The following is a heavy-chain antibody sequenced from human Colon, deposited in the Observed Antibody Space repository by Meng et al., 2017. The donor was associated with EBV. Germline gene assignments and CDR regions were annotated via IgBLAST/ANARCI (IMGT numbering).Heavy chain of an antibody. CDR3: ARRRGGSGRDC. J-gene: IGHJ4*02. CDR2: IYHSGST. Sequence: HLQLQDSGPGLVKPSETLSLTCTVSGGSISSNGYCWDWVRQPPGKGLEWIGAIYHSGSTSYNPSLQSRVTMFVDTSKNQFSLMLTSVTATDTAVYYCARRRGGSGRDCWGQGTLVTVSS. CDR1: GGSISSNGYC. V-gene: IGHV4-39*01. D-gene: IGHD3-10*01.